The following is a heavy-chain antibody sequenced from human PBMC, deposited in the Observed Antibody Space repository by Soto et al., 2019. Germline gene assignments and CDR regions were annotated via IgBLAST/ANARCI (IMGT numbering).Heavy chain of an antibody. V-gene: IGHV4-31*03. D-gene: IGHD2-2*01. CDR1: GGSISSGGYY. CDR2: IYYTGST. CDR3: ARDYGVPAATHYYYGMDV. Sequence: PSETLSLTCTVSGGSISSGGYYWSWIRQHPGKGLEWIGNIYYTGSTHYDPSLKSRITISLDTSKNQISLKLSSVTAEDTAVYYCARDYGVPAATHYYYGMDVWGQGTTVTVSS. J-gene: IGHJ6*02.